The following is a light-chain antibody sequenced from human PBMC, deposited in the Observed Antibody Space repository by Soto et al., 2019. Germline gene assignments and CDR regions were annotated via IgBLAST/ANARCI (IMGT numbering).Light chain of an antibody. CDR1: QSISIW. CDR2: KAS. Sequence: DLPMTPSPSTLSASVGDRGTITCRASQSISIWLAWYQQKPGKAPKILIYKASSLESGVPSRFSGSGSGTEFTLTISSLEPEDFAVYYCHQRSSWPRGTFGQGTKVDIK. CDR3: HQRSSWPRGT. V-gene: IGKV1-5*03. J-gene: IGKJ1*01.